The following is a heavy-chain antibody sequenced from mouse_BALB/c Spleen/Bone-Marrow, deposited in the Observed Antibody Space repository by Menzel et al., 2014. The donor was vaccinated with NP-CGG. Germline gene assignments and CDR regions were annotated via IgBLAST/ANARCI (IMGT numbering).Heavy chain of an antibody. CDR1: GFNIKDTY. CDR3: ARYRLGTYFDY. D-gene: IGHD1-2*01. CDR2: TDPANGNT. V-gene: IGHV14-3*02. Sequence: EVQLQQSGAELVKPGASVKLSCTASGFNIKDTYMHWVKQRPEQGLEWIGGTDPANGNTKYDPKFQGKATITADTSSNTAYLQLSSLTSEDTAVYYCARYRLGTYFDYWGQGTTLTVSS. J-gene: IGHJ2*01.